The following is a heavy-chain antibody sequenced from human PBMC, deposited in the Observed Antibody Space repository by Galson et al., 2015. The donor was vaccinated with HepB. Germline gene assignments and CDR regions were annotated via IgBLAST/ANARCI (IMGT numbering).Heavy chain of an antibody. V-gene: IGHV4-31*03. CDR1: GDSISSDDYY. CDR2: IFYSGGA. J-gene: IGHJ6*02. Sequence: LSLTCTVSGDSISSDDYYWSWVRQLPGRGLEWIGYIFYSGGAYYNPSLKSRLTISVDTSKNQFSLKLSSVTAADTAVYYCARDKKVTLFVTYGMDVWGQGTTVTVSS. CDR3: ARDKKVTLFVTYGMDV. D-gene: IGHD3-3*01.